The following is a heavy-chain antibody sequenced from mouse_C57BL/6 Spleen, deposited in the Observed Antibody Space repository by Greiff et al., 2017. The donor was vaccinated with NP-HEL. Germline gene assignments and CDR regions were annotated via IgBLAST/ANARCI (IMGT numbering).Heavy chain of an antibody. J-gene: IGHJ2*01. V-gene: IGHV1-76*01. CDR3: ARERGVWQGLDY. Sequence: QVQLQQSGAELVRPGASVKLSCKASGYTFTDYYINWVKQRPGQGLEWIARIYPGSGNTYYNEKFKGKATLTAEKSSSTAYMQLSSLTSEDSAVYFCARERGVWQGLDYWGQGTTLTVSS. CDR2: IYPGSGNT. D-gene: IGHD2-10*02. CDR1: GYTFTDYY.